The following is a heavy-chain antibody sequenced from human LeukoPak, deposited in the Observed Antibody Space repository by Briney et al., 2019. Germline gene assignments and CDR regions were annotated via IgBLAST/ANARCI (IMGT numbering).Heavy chain of an antibody. J-gene: IGHJ3*02. CDR1: GGTFSSYA. D-gene: IGHD3-10*01. CDR2: IIPISGTA. Sequence: SVKVSCKASGGTFSSYAISWVRQAPGQGLEWMGGIIPISGTANYAQKFQGRVTITTDESTSTAYMELSSLRSEDTAVYYCARGVKVVRGVIRINAFDIWGQGTMVTVSS. CDR3: ARGVKVVRGVIRINAFDI. V-gene: IGHV1-69*05.